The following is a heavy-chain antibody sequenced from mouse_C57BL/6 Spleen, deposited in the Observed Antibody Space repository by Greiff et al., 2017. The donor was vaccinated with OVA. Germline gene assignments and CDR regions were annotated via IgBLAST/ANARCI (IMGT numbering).Heavy chain of an antibody. Sequence: VQLQQSGTVLARPGASVKMSCKTSGYTFTSYWMHWVKQRPGQGLEWIGAIYPGNSDTSYNQKVKGKAKLTAVTSASTAYMELSSLTNEDSAVYYCARSRGSKVAWFAYWGQGTLVTVSA. CDR2: IYPGNSDT. D-gene: IGHD1-3*01. CDR3: ARSRGSKVAWFAY. J-gene: IGHJ3*01. V-gene: IGHV1-5*01. CDR1: GYTFTSYW.